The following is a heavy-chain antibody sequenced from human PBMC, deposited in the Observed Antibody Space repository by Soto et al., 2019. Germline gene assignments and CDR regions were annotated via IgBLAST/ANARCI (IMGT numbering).Heavy chain of an antibody. D-gene: IGHD1-26*01. V-gene: IGHV3-NL1*01. J-gene: IGHJ3*02. CDR1: GFTFSSYG. CDR3: AREVGLDAFDI. Sequence: QVQLVESGGGVVQPGRSLRLSCAASGFTFSSYGMHWVRQAPGKGLEWVSVIYSGGSTYYADSVKGRFTISRDNSKNTLYLQMNSLRAEDTAVYYCAREVGLDAFDIWGQGTMVTVSS. CDR2: IYSGGST.